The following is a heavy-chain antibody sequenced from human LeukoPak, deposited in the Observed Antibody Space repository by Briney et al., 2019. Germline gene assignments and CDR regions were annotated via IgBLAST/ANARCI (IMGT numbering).Heavy chain of an antibody. D-gene: IGHD3-22*01. CDR1: GFTFDDYG. CDR3: ARRRHYDSSGYPYFDY. V-gene: IGHV3-20*01. J-gene: IGHJ4*02. Sequence: PGGSLRLSCAASGFTFDDYGMSWVRQAPGKGLEWVSGINWNGGSTGYADSVKGRFTISRDNAKNSLYLQMNSLRAEDTALYHCARRRHYDSSGYPYFDYWGQGTLVTVSS. CDR2: INWNGGST.